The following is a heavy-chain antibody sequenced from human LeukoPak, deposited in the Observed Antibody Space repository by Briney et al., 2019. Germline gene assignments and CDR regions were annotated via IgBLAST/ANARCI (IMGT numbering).Heavy chain of an antibody. J-gene: IGHJ4*02. CDR3: ARESVPYCGGDCYLDY. Sequence: GASVKVSCKASGYTITSYAMHWVRQAPGQRLEWMGWINAGNGNTKYSQKFQGRVTITRDTSASTAYMELSSLRSEDTAVYYCARESVPYCGGDCYLDYWGQGTLVTVSS. V-gene: IGHV1-3*01. CDR2: INAGNGNT. CDR1: GYTITSYA. D-gene: IGHD2-21*02.